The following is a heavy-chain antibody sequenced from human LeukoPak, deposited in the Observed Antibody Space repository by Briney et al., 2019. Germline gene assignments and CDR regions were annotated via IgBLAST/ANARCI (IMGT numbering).Heavy chain of an antibody. CDR2: IYSGGST. D-gene: IGHD5-18*01. CDR3: ARHQGYSYGYFDY. V-gene: IGHV3-53*01. CDR1: GFTVSSNY. J-gene: IGHJ4*02. Sequence: GGSLRLSCAASGFTVSSNYMSWVRQAPGKGLEWVSLIYSGGSTYYADSVKGRFTISRDNSKNTLYLQVNSLRAEDTAVYYCARHQGYSYGYFDYWGQGTLVTVSS.